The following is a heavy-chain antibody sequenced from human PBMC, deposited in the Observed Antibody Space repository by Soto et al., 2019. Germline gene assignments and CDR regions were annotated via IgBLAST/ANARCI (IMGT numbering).Heavy chain of an antibody. CDR2: INPNSGGT. CDR1: GYSLSGYY. J-gene: IGHJ5*02. D-gene: IGHD6-13*01. Sequence: ASVKVSCKASGYSLSGYYLHWVRQAPGQGPEWMGWINPNSGGTKYVQKFQSRVTMTRDTSISTVYLELSRLRSDDTAVYYCARGWGIAAPGPNWFDPWGQGTLVTV. V-gene: IGHV1-2*02. CDR3: ARGWGIAAPGPNWFDP.